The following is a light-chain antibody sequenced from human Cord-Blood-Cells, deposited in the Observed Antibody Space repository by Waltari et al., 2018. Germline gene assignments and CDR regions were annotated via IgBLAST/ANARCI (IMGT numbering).Light chain of an antibody. CDR2: DVS. CDR3: CSYAGSYTRYV. CDR1: SSDVGGYNY. J-gene: IGLJ1*01. V-gene: IGLV2-11*01. Sequence: QSALTPPRSVSGSPGQSVTISCTGTSSDVGGYNYVSWYQQHPGKAPKLMIYDVSKRPPGVRDRVSCTESGNTASLTISGLQAEDEADYYCCSYAGSYTRYVFGTGTKVTVL.